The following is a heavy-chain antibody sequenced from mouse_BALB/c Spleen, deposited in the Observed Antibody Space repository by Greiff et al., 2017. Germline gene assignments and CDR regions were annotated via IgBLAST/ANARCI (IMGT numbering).Heavy chain of an antibody. CDR2: ILPGSGST. CDR1: GYTFSSYW. D-gene: IGHD1-2*01. J-gene: IGHJ4*01. V-gene: IGHV1-9*01. CDR3: ARGDYGGAMDY. Sequence: VQLQQSGAELMKPGASVKISCKATGYTFSSYWIEWVKQRPGHGLEWIGEILPGSGSTNYNEKFKGKATFTADTSSNTAYMQLSSLTSEDSAVYYCARGDYGGAMDYWGQGTSVTVSS.